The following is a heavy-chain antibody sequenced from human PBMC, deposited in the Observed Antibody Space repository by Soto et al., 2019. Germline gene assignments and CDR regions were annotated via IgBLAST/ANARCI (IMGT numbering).Heavy chain of an antibody. CDR3: ARDLNLGSFDY. J-gene: IGHJ4*02. Sequence: GGSLRLSCAASGFIFNSYSMHWVRQAPGKGLEWVSSISSSTPYIYYADSVKGRFTISRDNAKNSLYLQMNSLRAEDTAVYYCARDLNLGSFDYWGQGTLVTVSS. V-gene: IGHV3-21*01. CDR2: ISSSTPYI. CDR1: GFIFNSYS.